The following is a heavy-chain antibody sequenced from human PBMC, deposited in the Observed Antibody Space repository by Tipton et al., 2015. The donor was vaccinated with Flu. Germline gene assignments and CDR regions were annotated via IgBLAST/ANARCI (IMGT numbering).Heavy chain of an antibody. J-gene: IGHJ5*02. Sequence: TLSLTCTVSGGSISSSDYYWGWIRQPPGKGLEWIGSISYSGSTYYNPSLKSRVTISVDTSKNQFSLKLSSVTAADTAVYYCTRGTIYYDSRGFEYYRFGPWGQGSLVSVSS. CDR1: GGSISSSDYY. D-gene: IGHD3-22*01. V-gene: IGHV4-39*07. CDR3: TRGTIYYDSRGFEYYRFGP. CDR2: ISYSGST.